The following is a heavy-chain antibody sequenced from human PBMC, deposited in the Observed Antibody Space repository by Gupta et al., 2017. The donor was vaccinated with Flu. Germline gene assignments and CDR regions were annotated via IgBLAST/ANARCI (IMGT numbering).Heavy chain of an antibody. CDR3: AKMGGIYYLSDYHCDA. CDR1: GFTFSDYA. J-gene: IGHJ5*02. V-gene: IGHV3-23*01. CDR2: ISGSGGNT. Sequence: EVKLLESGGGLLQPGGSRTLSCAASGFTFSDYAMSWFRQAPGKGLEWVSRISGSGGNTYYTGSRKFRFSISRDTPKSTLDLQVNRLTAGETAVYYCAKMGGIYYLSDYHCDAWVQGTLVNVSS. D-gene: IGHD4-17*01.